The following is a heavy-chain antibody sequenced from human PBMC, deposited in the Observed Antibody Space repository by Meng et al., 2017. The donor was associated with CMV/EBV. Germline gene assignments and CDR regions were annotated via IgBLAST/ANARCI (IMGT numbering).Heavy chain of an antibody. CDR1: GFTFSDYY. CDR2: ISSSGSTI. J-gene: IGHJ5*02. V-gene: IGHV3-11*04. D-gene: IGHD2-2*01. CDR3: ARGGDIVVVPAANHWFDP. Sequence: GESLKISCAASGFTFSDYYMSWIRQAPGKGLEWASYISSSGSTIYYADSVKGRFTISRDNAKNSLYLQMNSLRAEDTAVYYWARGGDIVVVPAANHWFDPWGQGTLVTVSS.